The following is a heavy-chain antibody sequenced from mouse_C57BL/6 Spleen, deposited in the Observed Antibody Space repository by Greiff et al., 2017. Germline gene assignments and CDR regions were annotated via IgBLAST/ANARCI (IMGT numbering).Heavy chain of an antibody. CDR2: IDPSDSYT. Sequence: QVQLQQPGAELVKPGASVKLSCKASGYTFTSYWMQWVKQRPGQGLEWIGEIDPSDSYTNYNQKFKGKATLTVDTSSSTAYMQLSSLTSEDSAVYYCARLTGSYAMDYWGQGTSVTVSS. D-gene: IGHD4-1*01. J-gene: IGHJ4*01. CDR3: ARLTGSYAMDY. V-gene: IGHV1-50*01. CDR1: GYTFTSYW.